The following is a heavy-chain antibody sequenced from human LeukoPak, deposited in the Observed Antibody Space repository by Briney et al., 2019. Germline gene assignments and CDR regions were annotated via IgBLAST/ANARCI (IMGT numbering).Heavy chain of an antibody. J-gene: IGHJ4*02. V-gene: IGHV3-49*03. CDR3: TREIRYFDWFQADY. CDR2: IRSKAYGGTA. D-gene: IGHD3-9*01. Sequence: GGSLRLSCTASGFTFGDHSVSWFRQVPGKGLEWVGFIRSKAYGGTAEYAASVKGRFTISRDDSKSVAYLQMDSLKTEDTAVYYCTREIRYFDWFQADYWGQGTLVTVSS. CDR1: GFTFGDHS.